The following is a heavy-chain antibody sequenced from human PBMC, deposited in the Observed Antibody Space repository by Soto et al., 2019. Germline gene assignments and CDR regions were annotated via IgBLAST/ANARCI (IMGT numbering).Heavy chain of an antibody. Sequence: QLHLVQSGAVVKKPGASVTVSCSASGYPVTAYYMHWVRQAPGRGLEWMVGINPATGAAKYTQTFQGRVTMNRDTSTSTVFMELSGLTSEETAFFYCARGGGVGVAGSAAFDMWGQGTWVTVSP. CDR1: GYPVTAYY. CDR2: INPATGAA. D-gene: IGHD3-3*01. V-gene: IGHV1-2*02. CDR3: ARGGGVGVAGSAAFDM. J-gene: IGHJ3*02.